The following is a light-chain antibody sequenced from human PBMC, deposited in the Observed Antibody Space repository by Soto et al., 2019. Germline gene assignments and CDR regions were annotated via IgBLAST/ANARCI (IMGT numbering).Light chain of an antibody. CDR1: SSNIGAGYD. CDR2: DNR. CDR3: QSYDSSLSAVV. V-gene: IGLV1-40*01. J-gene: IGLJ2*01. Sequence: QSVLTQPPSVSGAPGQRVTISCTGSSSNIGAGYDVHWYQQLPGTAPKLLIYDNRNRPSGVPDRFSGSKSGTSASLAISGLQAEDEAEYYCQSYDSSLSAVVFGGGTQLTVL.